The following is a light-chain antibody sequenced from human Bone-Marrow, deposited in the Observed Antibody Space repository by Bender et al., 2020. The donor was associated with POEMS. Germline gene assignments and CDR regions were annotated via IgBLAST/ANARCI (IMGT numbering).Light chain of an antibody. J-gene: IGLJ3*02. CDR2: AVR. CDR3: GSYTSRNTWV. V-gene: IGLV2-14*01. CDR1: TSDVGGYDY. Sequence: QSALTQPASVSESPRQSIAISCTGTTSDVGGYDYVSWYQQYSGKAPKLILYAVRNRPSGVSDRFSGSKSGNTASLTISGLQAGDEGDYYCGSYTSRNTWVFGGGTKLTVL.